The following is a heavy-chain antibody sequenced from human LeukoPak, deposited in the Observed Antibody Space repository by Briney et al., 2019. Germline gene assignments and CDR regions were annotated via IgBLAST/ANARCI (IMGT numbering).Heavy chain of an antibody. D-gene: IGHD6-6*01. Sequence: PGGSLRLSCATSGFTFSSYVMSWVRQAPGKGLEWVTALSGGGDSTYYADSVKGRFTVSRDNSKSTLYLQMNSLRAEDTAVYYCTKGSGSSRPYYFDYWGQGTLVTVSS. CDR2: LSGGGDST. J-gene: IGHJ4*02. V-gene: IGHV3-23*01. CDR3: TKGSGSSRPYYFDY. CDR1: GFTFSSYV.